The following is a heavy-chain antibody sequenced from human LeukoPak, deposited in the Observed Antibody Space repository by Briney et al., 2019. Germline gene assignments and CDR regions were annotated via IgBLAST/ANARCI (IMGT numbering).Heavy chain of an antibody. J-gene: IGHJ4*02. CDR2: LYHSRST. CDR3: ASLASSHDVWFGELLPIDY. Sequence: SETLSLTCAVSGGSLSSSNWWRWVRQPPGKGLEWNGELYHSRSTNYNPSLKSRVTISVDKSKNQFSLKLSSVTAADTAVYYCASLASSHDVWFGELLPIDYWGQGTLVTVSS. CDR1: GGSLSSSNW. D-gene: IGHD3-10*01. V-gene: IGHV4-4*02.